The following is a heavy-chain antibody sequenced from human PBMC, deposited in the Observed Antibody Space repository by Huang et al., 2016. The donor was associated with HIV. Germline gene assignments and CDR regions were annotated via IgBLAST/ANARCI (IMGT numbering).Heavy chain of an antibody. V-gene: IGHV3-30-3*01. Sequence: QVQLVESGGGVVQPGRSLRLSGVVSGFTFSNYAMHWVRQAPGTGLGWVAVKSSDGTIKYYADSVKGRFTISRDNSKNTLYLQMSSLRVEDTAVYYCARTKYLDAADYWGQGTLVTVSS. J-gene: IGHJ4*02. CDR2: KSSDGTIK. CDR3: ARTKYLDAADY. D-gene: IGHD1-1*01. CDR1: GFTFSNYA.